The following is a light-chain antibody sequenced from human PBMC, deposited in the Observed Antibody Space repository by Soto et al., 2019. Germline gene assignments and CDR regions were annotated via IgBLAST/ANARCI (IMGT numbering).Light chain of an antibody. CDR2: DAS. V-gene: IGKV3-15*01. J-gene: IGKJ5*01. Sequence: IMMTQSPATLSVSPGERATLSCRASQSVSSNLAWYQQKPGQAPRLLIYDASTRATGIPARFSGSGSGTEFTLTISSLQSEDFAVYYCQQYNNWITFGQGTRLEIK. CDR1: QSVSSN. CDR3: QQYNNWIT.